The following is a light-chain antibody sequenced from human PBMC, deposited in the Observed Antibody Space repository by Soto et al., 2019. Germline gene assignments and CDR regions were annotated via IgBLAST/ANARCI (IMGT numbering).Light chain of an antibody. CDR2: EVS. CDR1: SSDVGGYNY. Sequence: QSALTQPASVSGSPGQSIIISCTGTSSDVGGYNYVSWYQQQSGKAPKLMIHEVSNRPSGVSSRFSGSKSGNTASLTISGLQAEDEADYYCSSYTSSRAYVFGIGTKLTVL. J-gene: IGLJ1*01. CDR3: SSYTSSRAYV. V-gene: IGLV2-14*01.